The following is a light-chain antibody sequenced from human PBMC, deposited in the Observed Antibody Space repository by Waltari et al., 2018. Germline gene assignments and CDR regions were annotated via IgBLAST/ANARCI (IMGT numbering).Light chain of an antibody. Sequence: DIQMTQSPSSLSASVGDRVTITWRASQSITRYLNWCQQKPGKAPKLLIDTTSTLQSDIPSRLSGSGSGTDFTLTISSLQPEDFAAYYCQQSFNTPRTFGQGTKLEIK. CDR1: QSITRY. CDR2: TTS. CDR3: QQSFNTPRT. J-gene: IGKJ2*01. V-gene: IGKV1-39*01.